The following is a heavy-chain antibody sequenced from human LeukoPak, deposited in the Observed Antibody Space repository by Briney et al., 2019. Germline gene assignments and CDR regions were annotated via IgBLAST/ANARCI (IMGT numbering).Heavy chain of an antibody. CDR2: MSSDGTDK. V-gene: IGHV3-30*18. D-gene: IGHD3-10*01. J-gene: IGHJ4*02. CDR3: AKEAGNPPFGEFTQFFDY. Sequence: PGGSLRLSCAASGFTFSSYVMYWVRQAPGKGLEWVAIMSSDGTDKYYADSVKGRFTISRDNSQNTLYLQMNSLRPEDTAVYFCAKEAGNPPFGEFTQFFDYWGQGTLVTVSS. CDR1: GFTFSSYV.